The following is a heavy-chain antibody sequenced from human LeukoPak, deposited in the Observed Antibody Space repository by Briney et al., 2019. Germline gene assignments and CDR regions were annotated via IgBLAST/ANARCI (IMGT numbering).Heavy chain of an antibody. CDR3: ARGGYSGYETTLDY. CDR1: GGSISSYY. Sequence: SETLPLTCTVSGGSISSYYWSWIRQPPGKGLEWIGYIYYSGSTNYNPSLKSRVTISVDTSKNQFSLKLSSVTAADTAVYYCARGGYSGYETTLDYWGQGTLVTVSS. CDR2: IYYSGST. V-gene: IGHV4-59*12. J-gene: IGHJ4*02. D-gene: IGHD5-12*01.